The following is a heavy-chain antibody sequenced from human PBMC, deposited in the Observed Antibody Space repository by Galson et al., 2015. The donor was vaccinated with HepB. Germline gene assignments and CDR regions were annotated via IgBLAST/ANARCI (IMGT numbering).Heavy chain of an antibody. Sequence: SLRLSCAASGFAFTTYWMTWVRQAPGKGLEWVANINEHGSDKNYVESVKGRFTISRDNAKNSLYLQMNSLRAEDTAVYYCASLIAAADMEFDYWGQGTLVTVSS. V-gene: IGHV3-7*01. CDR3: ASLIAAADMEFDY. J-gene: IGHJ4*02. D-gene: IGHD6-13*01. CDR1: GFAFTTYW. CDR2: INEHGSDK.